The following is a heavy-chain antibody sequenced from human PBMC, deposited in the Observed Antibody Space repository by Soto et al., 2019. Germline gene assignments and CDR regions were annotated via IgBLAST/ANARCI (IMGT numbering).Heavy chain of an antibody. CDR2: IYYSGST. V-gene: IGHV4-59*01. D-gene: IGHD3-3*01. Sequence: ETLSLTCTVSGDSISSYYWSWIRQPPGKGLEWIGYIYYSGSTNYNPSLKSRVTISVDTSKSQFSLKLSSVTAADTALYYCARDGGRYYAMDVWGQGTTVTVSS. CDR3: ARDGGRYYAMDV. J-gene: IGHJ6*02. CDR1: GDSISSYY.